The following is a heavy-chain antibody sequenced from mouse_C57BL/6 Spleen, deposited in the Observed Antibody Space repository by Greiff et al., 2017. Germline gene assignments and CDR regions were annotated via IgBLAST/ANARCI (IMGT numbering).Heavy chain of an antibody. Sequence: QVQLQQPGAELVRPGSSVKLSCKASGYTFTSYWMHWVKQRPIQGLEWIGNIDPSDNETHYNQKFKDKATLTVDKSSSTAYMQLSSLTSEDSAVYYCARQRDGSTAYAMDYWGQGTSVTVSS. V-gene: IGHV1-52*01. CDR2: IDPSDNET. D-gene: IGHD1-1*01. CDR3: ARQRDGSTAYAMDY. CDR1: GYTFTSYW. J-gene: IGHJ4*01.